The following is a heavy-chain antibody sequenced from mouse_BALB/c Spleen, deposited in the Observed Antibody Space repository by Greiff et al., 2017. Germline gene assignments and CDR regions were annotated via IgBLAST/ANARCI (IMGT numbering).Heavy chain of an antibody. Sequence: EVQLQQSGPELVKPGASVKISCKASGYTFTDYNMHWVKQSHGKSLEWIGYIYPYNGGTGYNQKFKSKATLTVDNSSSTAYMELRSLTSEDSAVYYCARGGGYYVEDYAMDYWGHGTSVTVSS. J-gene: IGHJ4*01. CDR3: ARGGGYYVEDYAMDY. V-gene: IGHV1S29*02. D-gene: IGHD2-3*01. CDR2: IYPYNGGT. CDR1: GYTFTDYN.